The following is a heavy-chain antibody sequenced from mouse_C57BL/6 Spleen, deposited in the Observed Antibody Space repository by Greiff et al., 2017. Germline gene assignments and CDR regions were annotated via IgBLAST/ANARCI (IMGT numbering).Heavy chain of an antibody. Sequence: VQLQQSGPELVKPGASVKLSCKASGYTFTSYDINWVKQRPGQGLEWIGWIYPRDGSTKYNEKFKGKATLTVDTSSSTAYMELHSLTSEDSAVYFGAREYYYGSAWFAYWGQGTLVTVSA. CDR3: AREYYYGSAWFAY. J-gene: IGHJ3*01. V-gene: IGHV1-85*01. D-gene: IGHD1-1*01. CDR2: IYPRDGST. CDR1: GYTFTSYD.